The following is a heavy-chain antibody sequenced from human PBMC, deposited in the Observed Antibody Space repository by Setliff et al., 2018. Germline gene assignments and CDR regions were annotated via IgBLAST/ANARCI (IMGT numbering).Heavy chain of an antibody. D-gene: IGHD5-18*01. V-gene: IGHV3-7*01. CDR3: ARDRWKVMVNKGDDAFDL. J-gene: IGHJ3*01. Sequence: GGSLRLSCAASGFTFSNYWMNWVRQAPGKGLEWVANINQDGRETYYVGSVKGRFTISRDNANRSVYLQMSDLRSEDTAVYYCARDRWKVMVNKGDDAFDLWGQGTMVTVSS. CDR1: GFTFSNYW. CDR2: INQDGRET.